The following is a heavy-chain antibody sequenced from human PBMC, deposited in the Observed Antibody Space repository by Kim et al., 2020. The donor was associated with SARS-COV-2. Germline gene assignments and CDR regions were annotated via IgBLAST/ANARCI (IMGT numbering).Heavy chain of an antibody. CDR2: ISGSGGST. J-gene: IGHJ4*02. V-gene: IGHV3-23*01. CDR1: GFTFSSYA. Sequence: GGSLRLSCAASGFTFSSYAMSWVRQAPGKGLEWVSAISGSGGSTYYADSAKGRFTVSRDNSKNTLYLQMNSLRAEETAVYYCAKSHDWEILLFQQSGFDYGGQGTLVTVSS. CDR3: AKSHDWEILLFQQSGFDY. D-gene: IGHD1-26*01.